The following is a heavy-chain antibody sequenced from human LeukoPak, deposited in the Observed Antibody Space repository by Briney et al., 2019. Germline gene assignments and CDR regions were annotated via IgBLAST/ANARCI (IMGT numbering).Heavy chain of an antibody. CDR1: GFTFSSYW. CDR2: INSDGSST. CDR3: ARVVVPAAIDWFDP. Sequence: PGGSLRPSCAASGFTFSSYWMHWVRQAPGKGLVWVSRINSDGSSTSYADSVKGRFTISRDNAKNTLYLQMNSLRAEDTAVYYCARVVVPAAIDWFDPWGQGTLVTVSS. V-gene: IGHV3-74*01. D-gene: IGHD2-2*01. J-gene: IGHJ5*02.